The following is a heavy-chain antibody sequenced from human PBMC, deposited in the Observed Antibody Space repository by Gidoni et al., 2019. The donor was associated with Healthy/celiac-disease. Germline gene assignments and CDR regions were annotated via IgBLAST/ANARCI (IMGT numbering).Heavy chain of an antibody. J-gene: IGHJ3*02. Sequence: QVQLQESGPGLGKPSETLSLTCTVSGGSFSSYYWRWIRQPPGKGLEWLGYIYYSGSTHYNPSLKSRVTISVDTFKNQFSLKLSSVTAADTAVYYCARQTGFGADAFDIWGQGTMVTVSS. CDR3: ARQTGFGADAFDI. CDR1: GGSFSSYY. V-gene: IGHV4-59*08. CDR2: IYYSGST. D-gene: IGHD3-10*01.